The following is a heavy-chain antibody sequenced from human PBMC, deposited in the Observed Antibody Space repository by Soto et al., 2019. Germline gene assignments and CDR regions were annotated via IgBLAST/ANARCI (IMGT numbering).Heavy chain of an antibody. D-gene: IGHD3-22*01. V-gene: IGHV1-8*01. CDR1: GYTFTSYD. CDR3: AREVVSRGMGV. Sequence: QVQLVQSGAEVKKPGASVKVSCKTSGYTFTSYDISWVRQATGQGLEWMGWMNPNSGNTGYAQKFQGRVTTPRNTSLSTAYMDLSSLRSEDTAVYYCAREVVSRGMGVWGQGTTVTVSS. CDR2: MNPNSGNT. J-gene: IGHJ6*02.